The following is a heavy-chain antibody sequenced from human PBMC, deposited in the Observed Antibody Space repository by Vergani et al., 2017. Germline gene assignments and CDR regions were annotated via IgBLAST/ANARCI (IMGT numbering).Heavy chain of an antibody. D-gene: IGHD3-16*01. CDR3: AKVRTVRALWRAYYFDY. Sequence: EVQLLESGGGLVQPGGSLRLSCAASGFTFSSYDMSWVRQAPGKGLEWVSAISGSGGSTYYADSVKGRFTISRGNSKNTLYLQMNSLRAEDTAVYYCAKVRTVRALWRAYYFDYWGQGTLVTVSS. CDR1: GFTFSSYD. J-gene: IGHJ4*02. V-gene: IGHV3-23*01. CDR2: ISGSGGST.